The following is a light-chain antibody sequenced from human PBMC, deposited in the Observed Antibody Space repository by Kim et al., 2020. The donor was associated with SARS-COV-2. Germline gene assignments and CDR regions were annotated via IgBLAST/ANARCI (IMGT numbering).Light chain of an antibody. CDR3: QQRSNWPIT. CDR1: QSINSF. Sequence: EVVLTQSPATLSLSPGERATLSCRASQSINSFLAWYRQKPGQAPSLLIYDASNRATGIPARFSGSGSGTDFTLTISSLEPEDFAVYYCQQRSNWPITFGQGTRLEIK. V-gene: IGKV3-11*01. J-gene: IGKJ5*01. CDR2: DAS.